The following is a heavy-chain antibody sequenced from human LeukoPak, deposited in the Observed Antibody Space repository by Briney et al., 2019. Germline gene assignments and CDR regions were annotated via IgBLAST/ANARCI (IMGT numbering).Heavy chain of an antibody. CDR3: ARGHSGSYY. CDR2: IYYSGST. Sequence: SETLSLTCTVSGGSISSSSYYWGWIRQPPGKGLEWIGSIYYSGSTYYNPSLKSRVTISVDTSKNQFSLKLSSVTAADTAVYYCARGHSGSYYWGQGTLVTVSS. V-gene: IGHV4-39*07. D-gene: IGHD1-26*01. CDR1: GGSISSSSYY. J-gene: IGHJ4*02.